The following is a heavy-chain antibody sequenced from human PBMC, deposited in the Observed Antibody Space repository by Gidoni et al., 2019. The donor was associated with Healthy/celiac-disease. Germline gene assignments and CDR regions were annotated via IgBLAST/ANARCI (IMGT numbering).Heavy chain of an antibody. D-gene: IGHD3-22*01. J-gene: IGHJ4*02. Sequence: QVTLREFGPALVKPTQTLTLTCTFSGFSLSTSGMCVSWIRQPPGKALEWLARIDWDDDKYYSTSLKTRLTISKDTSKNQVVLTMTNMDPVDTATYYCARPRRDYDSSGYYYVIDYWGQGTLVTVSS. V-gene: IGHV2-70*15. CDR1: GFSLSTSGMC. CDR2: IDWDDDK. CDR3: ARPRRDYDSSGYYYVIDY.